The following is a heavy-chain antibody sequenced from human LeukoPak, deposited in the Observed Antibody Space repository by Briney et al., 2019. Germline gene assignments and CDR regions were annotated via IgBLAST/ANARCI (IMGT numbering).Heavy chain of an antibody. D-gene: IGHD3-3*01. CDR3: ARVSRLDFQLRHAFNI. Sequence: ASVKVSCKASGYTFTSYGISWVRQAPGQGLEWMGWISAYNGNTNYAPKVQGRVTMTTDTSTNTGYMELRSLRSDDTAVYYCARVSRLDFQLRHAFNIWGQGTLVTVSS. CDR2: ISAYNGNT. J-gene: IGHJ3*02. V-gene: IGHV1-18*01. CDR1: GYTFTSYG.